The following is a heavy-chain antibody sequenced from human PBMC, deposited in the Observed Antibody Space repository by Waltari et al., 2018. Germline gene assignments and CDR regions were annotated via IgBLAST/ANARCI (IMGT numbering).Heavy chain of an antibody. V-gene: IGHV4-59*01. CDR2: VYYSGST. Sequence: QVQLQESGPGLVGTSETLPRTCTVSVHSMKTYYWNWIRQCPGKGLEWIGFVYYSGSTTFNPSFGSRVNMSVDTSENQCSLRLTSVTAADTAVYYCARGEAAVNWHFDLWGRGTLVTVSS. J-gene: IGHJ2*01. D-gene: IGHD6-25*01. CDR3: ARGEAAVNWHFDL. CDR1: VHSMKTYY.